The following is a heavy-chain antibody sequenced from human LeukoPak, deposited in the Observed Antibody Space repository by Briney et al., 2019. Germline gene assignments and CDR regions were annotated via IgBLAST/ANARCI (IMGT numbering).Heavy chain of an antibody. J-gene: IGHJ4*02. D-gene: IGHD3-22*01. CDR2: INHSGST. CDR1: GGSFSGYY. Sequence: PSETLSLTCAVYGGSFSGYYWSWIRQPPGKGLEWIGEINHSGSTNYNPSLKSRFTISVDTSKNQFALKLSSVTAADTAVYYCASRYYYDSSALYYFDYWGQGTLVTVSS. V-gene: IGHV4-34*01. CDR3: ASRYYYDSSALYYFDY.